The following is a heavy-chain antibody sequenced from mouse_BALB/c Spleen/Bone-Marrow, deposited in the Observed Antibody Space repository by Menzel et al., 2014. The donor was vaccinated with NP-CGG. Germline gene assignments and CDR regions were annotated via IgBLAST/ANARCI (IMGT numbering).Heavy chain of an antibody. J-gene: IGHJ3*01. Sequence: DVMLVESGGGLVQPGGSLKLSCAASGFDFSRYWMNWVRQAPGNGLEWIGQINPDSDTINYTPSLKDKFIISRDNAKNTLYLQMSKVRSEDTALYYCARAKYGNPWFAYWGQGTLVTVSA. CDR1: GFDFSRYW. CDR3: ARAKYGNPWFAY. D-gene: IGHD2-10*02. CDR2: INPDSDTI. V-gene: IGHV4-1*02.